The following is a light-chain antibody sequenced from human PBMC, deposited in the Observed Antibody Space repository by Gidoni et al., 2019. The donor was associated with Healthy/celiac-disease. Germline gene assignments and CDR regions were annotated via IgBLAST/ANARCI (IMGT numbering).Light chain of an antibody. CDR1: QSVSSY. CDR2: DAS. J-gene: IGKJ4*01. CDR3: QQQLT. Sequence: EIVLTQSPATLSLSPGERATLSCRASQSVSSYLAWYQQKPGQAPRLLIYDASNRATGIPARFSGSGSGTDFTLTISSPEPEDFAVYYCQQQLTFGGGTKVEIK. V-gene: IGKV3-11*01.